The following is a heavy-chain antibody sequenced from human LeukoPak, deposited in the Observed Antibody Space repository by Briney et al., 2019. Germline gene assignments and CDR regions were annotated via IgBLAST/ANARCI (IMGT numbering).Heavy chain of an antibody. CDR2: IYYSGST. V-gene: IGHV4-31*03. CDR1: GGSISSGGYY. CDR3: ARDLRAGKEYFQH. D-gene: IGHD6-19*01. Sequence: SETLSLTCTVSGGSISSGGYYWSWIRQHPGKGLEWIGYIYYSGSTYYNPSLKSRVTISVDTSKNQFSLKLSSVAAADTAVYYCARDLRAGKEYFQHWGQGTLVTVSS. J-gene: IGHJ1*01.